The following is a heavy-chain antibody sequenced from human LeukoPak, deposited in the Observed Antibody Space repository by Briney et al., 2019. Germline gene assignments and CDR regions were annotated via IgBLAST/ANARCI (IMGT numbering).Heavy chain of an antibody. V-gene: IGHV4-59*01. J-gene: IGHJ5*02. CDR3: ARAHSSGWPHMFDP. D-gene: IGHD6-19*01. CDR1: GASISTYF. Sequence: NPSQTLSLTGTVSGASISTYFWTWIRQPPGKRLDWIGNIYYSGSTNYNPSLKRRVTISIDASKNQFSLKVSSVIAADTAVYYCARAHSSGWPHMFDPWGQGTLVTVPS. CDR2: IYYSGST.